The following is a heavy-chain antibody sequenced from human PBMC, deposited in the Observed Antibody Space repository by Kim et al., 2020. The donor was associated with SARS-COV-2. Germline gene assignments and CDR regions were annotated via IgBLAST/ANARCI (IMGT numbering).Heavy chain of an antibody. CDR1: GFTFSSYG. J-gene: IGHJ6*02. CDR3: ARVGNRSGWLYYYYYGMDV. V-gene: IGHV3-33*05. D-gene: IGHD6-19*01. Sequence: GGSLRLSCAASGFTFSSYGMHWVRQAPGKGLEWVAVISYDGSNKYYADSVKGRFTISRDNSKNTLYLQMNSLRAEDTAVYYCARVGNRSGWLYYYYYGMDVWVQGTTVTVSS. CDR2: ISYDGSNK.